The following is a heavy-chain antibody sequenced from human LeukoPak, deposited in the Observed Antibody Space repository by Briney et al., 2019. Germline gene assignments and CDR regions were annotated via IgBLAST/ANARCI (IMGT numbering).Heavy chain of an antibody. Sequence: GGSLRLSCAASGFTFTNYAMNWVRQAPGKGLEWVSGISGRGGNTYYADSVKGRFTISRDNSKNTLYLQMNSLRAEDTAVYYCARDGCSSTSCYTGSYYYYYGMDVWGQGTTVTVSS. CDR3: ARDGCSSTSCYTGSYYYYYGMDV. J-gene: IGHJ6*02. V-gene: IGHV3-23*01. CDR2: ISGRGGNT. CDR1: GFTFTNYA. D-gene: IGHD2-2*02.